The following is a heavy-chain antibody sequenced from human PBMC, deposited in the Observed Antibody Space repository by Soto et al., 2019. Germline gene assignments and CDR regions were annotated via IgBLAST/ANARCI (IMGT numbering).Heavy chain of an antibody. CDR3: GRGGSRRVDA. J-gene: IGHJ5*02. CDR1: GFNFNTYT. V-gene: IGHV3-7*01. CDR2: MKEDGSDE. D-gene: IGHD6-6*01. Sequence: EVQLAESGGGLVQPGGSLRLSCVASGFNFNTYTMSWVRQAPGKGLEWVAKMKEDGSDENYVDSVKGRFTISRDNAKNSVYLQMNSLRVEDTAVYYCGRGGSRRVDAWGQGTLVTVSS.